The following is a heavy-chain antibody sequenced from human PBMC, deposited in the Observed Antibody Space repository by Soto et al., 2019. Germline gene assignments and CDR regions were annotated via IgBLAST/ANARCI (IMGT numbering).Heavy chain of an antibody. CDR2: IYYSGST. CDR1: GGSISSSSYY. V-gene: IGHV4-39*01. D-gene: IGHD3-22*01. CDR3: ARHHYYDSSGYYPNPEYFQH. Sequence: PSETLSLTCAVSGGSISSSSYYWGWIRQPPGKGLEWIGSIYYSGSTYYNPSLKSRVTISVDTSKNQFSLKLSSVTAADTAVYYCARHHYYDSSGYYPNPEYFQHWGQGTLVTVSS. J-gene: IGHJ1*01.